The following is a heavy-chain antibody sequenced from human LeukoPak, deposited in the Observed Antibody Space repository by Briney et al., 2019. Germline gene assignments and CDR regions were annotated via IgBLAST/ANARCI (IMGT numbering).Heavy chain of an antibody. CDR1: GGSISSGDYY. D-gene: IGHD3-10*01. J-gene: IGHJ4*02. Sequence: SQTLSLTCTVSGGSISSGDYYWSWIRQPPGTGLEWLGYIYYSGSTYYNPSLKSRVTISVDTSKNQFSLKLSSVTAADTAVYYCARDGYYYGSGSYPRRVLWGQGTLVTVSS. CDR3: ARDGYYYGSGSYPRRVL. V-gene: IGHV4-30-4*08. CDR2: IYYSGST.